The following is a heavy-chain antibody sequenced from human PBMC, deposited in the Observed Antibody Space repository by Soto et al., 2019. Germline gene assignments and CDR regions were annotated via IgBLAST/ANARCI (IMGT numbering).Heavy chain of an antibody. CDR2: IIPILGIA. CDR1: GGTFSSYT. Sequence: QVQLVQSGAEVKKPGSSVKVSCKASGGTFSSYTISWVRQAPGQGLEWMGRIIPILGIANYAQKFQGRVTSNADKSTSTAYMEPSSLRSEDTAVYYCARDTAGLAWSGYYMDVWGKGTTVTVSS. J-gene: IGHJ6*03. V-gene: IGHV1-69*08. D-gene: IGHD3-3*01. CDR3: ARDTAGLAWSGYYMDV.